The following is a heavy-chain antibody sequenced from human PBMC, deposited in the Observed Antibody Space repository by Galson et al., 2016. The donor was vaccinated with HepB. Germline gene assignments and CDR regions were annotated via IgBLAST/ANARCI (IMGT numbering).Heavy chain of an antibody. V-gene: IGHV3-23*01. CDR1: GFSFSNSG. D-gene: IGHD3-16*01. CDR3: GKHGGFDY. Sequence: SLRLSCAASGFSFSNSGMSWVRQAPGRGLEWVSGITRCGDATHYADFVKGRFTISRDNSKNTPYLYMNNLTAGDTAIYYCGKHGGFDYWGQGALVTVSS. J-gene: IGHJ4*02. CDR2: ITRCGDAT.